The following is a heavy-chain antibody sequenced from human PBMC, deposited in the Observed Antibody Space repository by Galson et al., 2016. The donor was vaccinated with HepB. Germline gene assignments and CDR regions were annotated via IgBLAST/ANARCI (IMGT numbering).Heavy chain of an antibody. Sequence: SLRLSCADSGFIFSSYEINWVRQAPGKGLEWVSYINSGGNIKYYADSVKGRFTISRDNAKNSVYLQMNSLRAEDMGVYYCATRDDLYRGFWGQGTLVTVSS. J-gene: IGHJ4*02. CDR2: INSGGNIK. CDR3: ATRDDLYRGF. D-gene: IGHD5-24*01. CDR1: GFIFSSYE. V-gene: IGHV3-48*03.